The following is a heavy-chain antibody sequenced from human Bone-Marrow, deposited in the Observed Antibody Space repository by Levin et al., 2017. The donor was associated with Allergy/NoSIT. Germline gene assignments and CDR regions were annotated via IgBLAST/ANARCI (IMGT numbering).Heavy chain of an antibody. Sequence: LSLTCAASGFTFRNSWMTWVRQAPGKGLEWVANIKQDGNEKEYVDSVKGRFTISRDNAESSLYLQMNGLRAEDTAVYYCARVQLERHWDACDIWGQGTMVTVSS. V-gene: IGHV3-7*03. D-gene: IGHD1-1*01. CDR1: GFTFRNSW. CDR3: ARVQLERHWDACDI. CDR2: IKQDGNEK. J-gene: IGHJ3*02.